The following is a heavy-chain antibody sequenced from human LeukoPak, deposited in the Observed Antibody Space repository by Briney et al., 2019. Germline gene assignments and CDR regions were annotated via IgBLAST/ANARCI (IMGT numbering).Heavy chain of an antibody. J-gene: IGHJ4*02. CDR1: GGSISSGGYY. D-gene: IGHD3-16*02. V-gene: IGHV4-31*03. Sequence: PSETLSLTCTVSGGSISSGGYYWSWIRQHPGKGLEWIGYIYYSGSTYYNPSLKSGVTISVDTSKNQFSLKLSSVTAADTAVYYCARVAKGLSLDYWGQGTLVTVSS. CDR2: IYYSGST. CDR3: ARVAKGLSLDY.